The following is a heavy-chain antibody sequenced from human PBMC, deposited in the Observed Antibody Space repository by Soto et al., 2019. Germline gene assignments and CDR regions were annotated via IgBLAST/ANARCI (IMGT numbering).Heavy chain of an antibody. Sequence: LSLTCTVSGGSISSYYWSWIRQPPGKGLEWIGYIYYSGSTNYNPSLKSRVTISVDTSKNQFSLKLSSVTAADTAVYYCARELSGNYGMDVWGQGTTVTVSS. CDR3: ARELSGNYGMDV. J-gene: IGHJ6*02. CDR1: GGSISSYY. V-gene: IGHV4-59*01. D-gene: IGHD3-10*01. CDR2: IYYSGST.